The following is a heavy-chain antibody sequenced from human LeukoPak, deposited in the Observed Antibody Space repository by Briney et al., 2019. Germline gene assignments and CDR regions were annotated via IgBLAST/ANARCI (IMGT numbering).Heavy chain of an antibody. CDR3: ARGQDGYDY. D-gene: IGHD5-18*01. J-gene: IGHJ4*02. V-gene: IGHV4-34*01. Sequence: SEALSLACAVYGGSFSGYYWSWIRQPPGKGLEWIGEINHSGSTNYNPSLKSRVTISVDTSKNQFSLKLSSVTAADTAVYYCARGQDGYDYWGQGTLVTVSS. CDR2: INHSGST. CDR1: GGSFSGYY.